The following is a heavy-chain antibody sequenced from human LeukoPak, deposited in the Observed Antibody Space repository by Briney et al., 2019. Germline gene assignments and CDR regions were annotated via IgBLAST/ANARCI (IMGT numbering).Heavy chain of an antibody. V-gene: IGHV4-34*01. CDR1: GGSFSGYY. CDR2: INHSGST. Sequence: SETLSLTCAVYGGSFSGYYWSWIRQPPGKGLEWIGEINHSGSTNYNPSLKSRVTISVDTSRNQFSLKLSSVTAADTAVYYCARGNYGDFDSYYFDYWGQGTLVTVSS. CDR3: ARGNYGDFDSYYFDY. D-gene: IGHD4-17*01. J-gene: IGHJ4*02.